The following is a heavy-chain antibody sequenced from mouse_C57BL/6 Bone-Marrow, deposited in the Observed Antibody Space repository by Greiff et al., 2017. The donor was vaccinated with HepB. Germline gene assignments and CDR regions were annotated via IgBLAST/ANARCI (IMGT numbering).Heavy chain of an antibody. CDR3: ARSGGDPAWFAY. D-gene: IGHD3-3*01. Sequence: QVQLKQSGPELVKPGASVKISCKASGYAFSSSWMNWVKQRPGKGLEWIGRIYPGDGDTNYNGKFKGKATLTADKSSSTAYMQLSSLTSEDSAVYFCARSGGDPAWFAYWGQGTLVTVSA. CDR1: GYAFSSSW. J-gene: IGHJ3*01. CDR2: IYPGDGDT. V-gene: IGHV1-82*01.